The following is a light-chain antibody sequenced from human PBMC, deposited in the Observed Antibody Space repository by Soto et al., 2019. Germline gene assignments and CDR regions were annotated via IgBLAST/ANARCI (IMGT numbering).Light chain of an antibody. CDR2: GNT. J-gene: IGLJ1*01. CDR3: QSYDSSLSGYV. V-gene: IGLV1-40*01. Sequence: QSVLTQPPSVSGAPGQRVTMSCTGSSSNIGAGYDVHWYQQLPGTAPKLLISGNTNRPSGVPDRFSGSKFGTSASLAITGLQAEDEADSYCQSYDSSLSGYVFGTGPKLTVL. CDR1: SSNIGAGYD.